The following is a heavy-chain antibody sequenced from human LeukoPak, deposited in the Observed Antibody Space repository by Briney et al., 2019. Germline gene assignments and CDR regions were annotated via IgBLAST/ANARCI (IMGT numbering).Heavy chain of an antibody. V-gene: IGHV3-23*01. CDR3: AKSGVLRYFGNSWGQGTLVTVSSDV. J-gene: IGHJ6*02. D-gene: IGHD3-9*01. Sequence: PGGSLRLSCTASGFTFTNFAMNWVRQAPGKGLEWVSAISGRGGSTYYADSVKGRFTISRDDSKNTLYLQMNSLRAEDTAVYYCAKSGVLRYFGNSWGQGTLVTVSSDVWGQGTTVTVSS. CDR2: ISGRGGST. CDR1: GFTFTNFA.